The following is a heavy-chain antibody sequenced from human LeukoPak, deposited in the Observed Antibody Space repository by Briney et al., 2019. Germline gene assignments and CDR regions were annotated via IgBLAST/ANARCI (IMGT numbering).Heavy chain of an antibody. Sequence: GESLKISCKGSGYSFTSYWIGWVRQMPGKGLEWMGIIYPGDSDTRYSPSSQGQVTISADKSISTAYLQWSSLKASDTAMYYCARLGARYYGGNSPPPIGWFDPWGQGTLVTVSS. V-gene: IGHV5-51*01. D-gene: IGHD4-23*01. CDR3: ARLGARYYGGNSPPPIGWFDP. CDR1: GYSFTSYW. CDR2: IYPGDSDT. J-gene: IGHJ5*02.